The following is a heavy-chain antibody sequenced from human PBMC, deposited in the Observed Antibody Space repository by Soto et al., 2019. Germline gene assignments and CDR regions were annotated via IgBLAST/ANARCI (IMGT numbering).Heavy chain of an antibody. J-gene: IGHJ4*02. D-gene: IGHD3-10*01. Sequence: LSGNSGDFGGSPSSKKKKWSWIRQPPGKGLEWIGYIYNSGSTNYNPSLKSRVTISVDTSKNHFSLRMSSVTAADTAVYYCARESDSGSYYFDYWGRGTLVTVSS. CDR1: GGSPSSKKKK. V-gene: IGHV4-61*03. CDR2: IYNSGST. CDR3: ARESDSGSYYFDY.